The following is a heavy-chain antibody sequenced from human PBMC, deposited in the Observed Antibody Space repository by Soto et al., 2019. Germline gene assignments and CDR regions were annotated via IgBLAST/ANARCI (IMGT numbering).Heavy chain of an antibody. CDR1: GFTFSDYY. D-gene: IGHD6-19*01. CDR2: ISSSSSYT. Sequence: QVQLVESGGGLVKPGGSLRLSCAASGFTFSDYYMSWIRQAPGKGLEWVSDISSSSSYTNYAVAVRGLFTISRDNARNALYLQMISRRADGTAVYYCARGRKVAVAGNRYNGFDPWGQGTLVTVSS. CDR3: ARGRKVAVAGNRYNGFDP. V-gene: IGHV3-11*05. J-gene: IGHJ5*02.